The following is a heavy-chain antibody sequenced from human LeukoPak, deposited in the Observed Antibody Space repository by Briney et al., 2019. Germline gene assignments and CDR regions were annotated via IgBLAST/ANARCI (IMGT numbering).Heavy chain of an antibody. J-gene: IGHJ4*02. CDR2: ISWDGCST. CDR1: GFTFDDYT. CDR3: AKGYCSGGSCYDFLDY. Sequence: PGGSLRLSCAASGFTFDDYTMHWVRQAPGKGLEWVSLISWDGCSTYYADSVKGRFTISRDNSKNSLYLQMNSLRTEDTALYYCAKGYCSGGSCYDFLDYWGQGTLVTVSS. D-gene: IGHD2-15*01. V-gene: IGHV3-43*01.